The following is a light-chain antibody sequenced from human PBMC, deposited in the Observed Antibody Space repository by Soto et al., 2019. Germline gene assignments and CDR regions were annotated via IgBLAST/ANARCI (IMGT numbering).Light chain of an antibody. CDR3: SSFEASNNLL. Sequence: QSVLTQPPSASGSPGQSVTISCTGTSSDVGGYNYVSWYQQRPGKAPKLMIYEVSKRPSGVPDRFSGSKSGNTASLTVSGLQVEDEADYYCSSFEASNNLLFGGGTQLTVL. CDR2: EVS. CDR1: SSDVGGYNY. J-gene: IGLJ7*01. V-gene: IGLV2-8*01.